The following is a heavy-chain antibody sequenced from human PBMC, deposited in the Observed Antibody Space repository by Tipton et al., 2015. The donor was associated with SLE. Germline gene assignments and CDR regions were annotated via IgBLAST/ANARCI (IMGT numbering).Heavy chain of an antibody. Sequence: TLSLTCTVSGGSITSTTYWWGWIRQPPGKNLAWIGSILYAGGTTYYNPSLKSRVAIDIDASKNQFSVRLTSVTAADTAIYYCARSKDGAADYWGRGTLVTVSS. CDR1: GGSITSTTYW. J-gene: IGHJ4*02. CDR2: ILYAGGTT. CDR3: ARSKDGAADY. V-gene: IGHV4-39*01. D-gene: IGHD6-13*01.